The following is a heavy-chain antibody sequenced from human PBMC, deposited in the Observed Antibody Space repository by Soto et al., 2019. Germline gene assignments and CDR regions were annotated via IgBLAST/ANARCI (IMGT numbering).Heavy chain of an antibody. CDR3: ATNWKSMTHDAFDI. CDR1: GFTFSSYE. D-gene: IGHD1-1*01. V-gene: IGHV3-48*03. CDR2: ISITGNTI. Sequence: GEPRRLSWAASGFTFSSYEMNWVCQAPGKGLEWVSYISITGNTIYYEDSVKGRFTISRDNAKNSLYLQMNSLRAEDTAVYYCATNWKSMTHDAFDICGQGTMLTVSS. J-gene: IGHJ3*02.